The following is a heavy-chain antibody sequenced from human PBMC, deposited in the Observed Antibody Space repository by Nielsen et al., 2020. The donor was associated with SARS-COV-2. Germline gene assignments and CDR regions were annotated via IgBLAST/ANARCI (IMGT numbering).Heavy chain of an antibody. D-gene: IGHD2-2*02. J-gene: IGHJ4*02. Sequence: GESLKISCAASGFSFETYWMHWVRQAPGKGLEWVANMKQDGTVKNYMDSVKGRFTISRDNAKNSLYLQMNSLRAEDTAVYYCARDCSSTSCYTGAAVDYWGQGTLVTVSS. CDR1: GFSFETYW. CDR3: ARDCSSTSCYTGAAVDY. V-gene: IGHV3-7*03. CDR2: MKQDGTVK.